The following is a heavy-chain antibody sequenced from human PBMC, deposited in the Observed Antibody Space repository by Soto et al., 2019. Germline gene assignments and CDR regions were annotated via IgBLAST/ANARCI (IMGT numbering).Heavy chain of an antibody. CDR3: SRRAPEGFDP. CDR1: GESFSVYY. J-gene: IGHJ5*02. V-gene: IGHV4-34*01. Sequence: SETLSLTCGVYGESFSVYYWSWIRQPPGKGLEWIGEINHSGSTNYNPSLKSRVTISVDTSKNHLSLKLSSVTAADTAVYYCSRRAPEGFDPWGQGTLVTVSS. CDR2: INHSGST.